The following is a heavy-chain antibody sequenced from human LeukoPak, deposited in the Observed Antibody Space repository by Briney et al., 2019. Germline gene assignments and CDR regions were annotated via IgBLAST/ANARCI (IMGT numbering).Heavy chain of an antibody. CDR3: AREDSSGWLIDY. Sequence: SVKVSCKASGGTFSSYAISWVRQAPGQGLEWMGRIIPILGIANYAQKFQGRVTITADKSTSTAYMELSSPRSEDTAVYYCAREDSSGWLIDYWGQGTLVTVPS. CDR1: GGTFSSYA. D-gene: IGHD6-19*01. J-gene: IGHJ4*02. CDR2: IIPILGIA. V-gene: IGHV1-69*04.